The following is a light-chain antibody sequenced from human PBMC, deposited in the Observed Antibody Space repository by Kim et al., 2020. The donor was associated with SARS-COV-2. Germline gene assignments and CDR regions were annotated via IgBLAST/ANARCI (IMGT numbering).Light chain of an antibody. CDR1: QIVSTN. J-gene: IGKJ2*01. V-gene: IGKV3-15*01. Sequence: VSPGERATLSCRASQIVSTNVAWYQQKPGQAPRLLIYDSSTRATDIPARFSGSGSGTEFTLTISGLQSEDFAVYYCQQYNNWPPYTFGQGTKLEI. CDR2: DSS. CDR3: QQYNNWPPYT.